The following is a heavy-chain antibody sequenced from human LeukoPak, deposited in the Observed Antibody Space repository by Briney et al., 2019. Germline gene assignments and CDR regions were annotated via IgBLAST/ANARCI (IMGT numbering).Heavy chain of an antibody. J-gene: IGHJ2*01. CDR1: GFAFDAYT. CDR2: LSFDGNND. CDR3: ARGAFDTDHSIWRHLDL. V-gene: IGHV3-30-3*01. Sequence: KTGGSLRLSCAVSGFAFDAYTMHWVRQAPGKGLEWVAVLSFDGNNDYYTDSVKGRFTISRDNSKNTLYLQMNSLRPEDTAIYYCARGAFDTDHSIWRHLDLWGRGTLVTVSS. D-gene: IGHD4-11*01.